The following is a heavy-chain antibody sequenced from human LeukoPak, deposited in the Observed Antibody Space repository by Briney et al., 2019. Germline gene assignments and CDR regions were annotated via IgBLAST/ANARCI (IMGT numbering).Heavy chain of an antibody. Sequence: PGVALILTCAASGFTFNIYARGWILQAPGHGLLWVSNISGSSVITSYSYSVKGRFTISRDNSKNPLYLQMNSVRAEDTAVYYCATFRGTGRFDYWGKGTLVTVSS. D-gene: IGHD3/OR15-3a*01. V-gene: IGHV3-23*01. CDR3: ATFRGTGRFDY. CDR2: ISGSSVIT. CDR1: GFTFNIYA. J-gene: IGHJ4*02.